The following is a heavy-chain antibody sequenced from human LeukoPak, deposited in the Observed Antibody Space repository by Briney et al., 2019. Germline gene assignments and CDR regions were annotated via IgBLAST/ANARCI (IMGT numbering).Heavy chain of an antibody. CDR2: IYYSGST. CDR3: ARMDSSTRTFDY. V-gene: IGHV4-59*01. J-gene: IGHJ4*02. CDR1: GGSISSYY. D-gene: IGHD2-2*01. Sequence: SETLSLTCTVSGGSISSYYWSWIRQPPGKGLEWIGYIYYSGSTNYNPSLKSRVTISVDTSKNQFSLKPSSVTAADTAVYYCARMDSSTRTFDYWGQGTLVTVSS.